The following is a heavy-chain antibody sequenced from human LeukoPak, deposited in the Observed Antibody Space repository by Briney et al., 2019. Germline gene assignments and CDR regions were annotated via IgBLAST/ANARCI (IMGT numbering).Heavy chain of an antibody. CDR1: GFTFSSYG. V-gene: IGHV3-30*18. J-gene: IGHJ4*02. CDR2: ISYDGSNK. D-gene: IGHD3-22*01. Sequence: PGRSLRLSCAASGFTFSSYGMHWVRQAPGKGLEWVAVISYDGSNKYYADSVKGRFNISRDNSKNTLYLQMNSLRAEDTAGYYCAKDLWAYYYDSSGYYGAAFDYWGQGTLVTVSS. CDR3: AKDLWAYYYDSSGYYGAAFDY.